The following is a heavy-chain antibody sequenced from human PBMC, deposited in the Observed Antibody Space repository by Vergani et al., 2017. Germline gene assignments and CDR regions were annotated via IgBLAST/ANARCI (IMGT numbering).Heavy chain of an antibody. J-gene: IGHJ4*02. Sequence: EVQLVESGGGLVQPGGSLRLSCAASGFTFSSYWMSWVRQAPGKGLEWVANIKQDGSEKYYVDSVKGRFTISRDNAKNSLYLQMNSLRAEDTAVYYCARVIGMVRGVIQKALRSWGQGTLVTVSS. V-gene: IGHV3-7*01. CDR2: IKQDGSEK. D-gene: IGHD3-10*01. CDR1: GFTFSSYW. CDR3: ARVIGMVRGVIQKALRS.